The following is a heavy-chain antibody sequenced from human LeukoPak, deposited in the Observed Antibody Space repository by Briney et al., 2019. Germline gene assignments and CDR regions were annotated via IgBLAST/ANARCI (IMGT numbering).Heavy chain of an antibody. D-gene: IGHD2-2*01. Sequence: VASVKVSCKASGYTFTGYYMHWVRQAPGQGLEWMGWINPNSGGTNYAQKFQGRVTMTRDTSISTAYMELSRLRSDDTAVYYCASERRVVPADPIEYCYYYMDVWGKGTTVTVSS. CDR3: ASERRVVPADPIEYCYYYMDV. J-gene: IGHJ6*03. V-gene: IGHV1-2*02. CDR1: GYTFTGYY. CDR2: INPNSGGT.